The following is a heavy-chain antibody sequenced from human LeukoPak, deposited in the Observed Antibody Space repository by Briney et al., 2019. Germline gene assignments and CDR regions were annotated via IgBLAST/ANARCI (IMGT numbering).Heavy chain of an antibody. V-gene: IGHV1-8*03. CDR1: GYTFTSYA. Sequence: ASVKVSCKASGYTFTSYAMHWVRQAPGQRLEWMGWMNPNSGNTGYAQKFQGRVTITRNTSISTAYMELSSLRSEDTAVYYCARDGAHDYSNPYFDYWGQGTLVTVSS. D-gene: IGHD4-11*01. CDR3: ARDGAHDYSNPYFDY. J-gene: IGHJ4*02. CDR2: MNPNSGNT.